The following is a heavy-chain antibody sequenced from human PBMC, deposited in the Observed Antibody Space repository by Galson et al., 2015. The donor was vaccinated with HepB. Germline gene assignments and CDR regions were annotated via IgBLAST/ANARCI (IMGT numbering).Heavy chain of an antibody. CDR3: VERAVAGPLSWFDP. CDR2: TNHSGST. D-gene: IGHD6-19*01. J-gene: IGHJ5*02. CDR1: GGSFSGYY. Sequence: ETLSLTCAVYGGSFSGYYWSWIRQPPGKGLEWIGETNHSGSTNYNPSLKSQVTILVDTSQNQFSLKLRSVTAADTAVYYCVERAVAGPLSWFDPWSQGTLVTVSS. V-gene: IGHV4-34*01.